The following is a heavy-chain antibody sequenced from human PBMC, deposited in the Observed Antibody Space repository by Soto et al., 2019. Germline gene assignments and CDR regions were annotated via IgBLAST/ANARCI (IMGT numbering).Heavy chain of an antibody. CDR1: GGSISSSSYN. CDR2: IYYSGTT. D-gene: IGHD3-10*01. J-gene: IGHJ3*02. CDR3: ARHEMVRGVIRFPDAFGI. Sequence: KPSETLSLTCTVSGGSISSSSYNWGWIRQPPGKGLEWIGSIYYSGTTYYNPSLKTRVTTSADTSKNQFSLRLSSVTAADTAVYYCARHEMVRGVIRFPDAFGIWGQGTMVTVSS. V-gene: IGHV4-39*01.